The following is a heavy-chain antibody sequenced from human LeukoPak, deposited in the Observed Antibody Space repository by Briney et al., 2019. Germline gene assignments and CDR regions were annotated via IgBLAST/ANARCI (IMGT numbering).Heavy chain of an antibody. V-gene: IGHV4-59*01. CDR2: IYYSGST. CDR3: ARGPLYCSNGVCYPSLYSMDV. J-gene: IGHJ6*02. Sequence: SETLPLTCTVSGDSISTYYWSWIRQPPGKGLEWIGYIYYSGSTNYNPSLKSRVTISVDTSKNQFSLKLSSVTAADTAVYYCARGPLYCSNGVCYPSLYSMDVWGQGTTVTVSS. CDR1: GDSISTYY. D-gene: IGHD2-8*01.